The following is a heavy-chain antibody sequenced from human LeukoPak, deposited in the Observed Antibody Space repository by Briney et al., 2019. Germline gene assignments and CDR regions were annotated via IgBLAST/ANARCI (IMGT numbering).Heavy chain of an antibody. Sequence: SVKVSCKASGYTFTSYDINWVRQATGQGLEWMGGIIPIFGTANYAQKFQGRVTITADKSTSTAYMELSSLRSVDTAVYYCARGEAITMIVVEVPPLDYWGQGTLVTVSS. CDR2: IIPIFGTA. D-gene: IGHD3-22*01. CDR3: ARGEAITMIVVEVPPLDY. CDR1: GYTFTSYD. J-gene: IGHJ4*02. V-gene: IGHV1-69*06.